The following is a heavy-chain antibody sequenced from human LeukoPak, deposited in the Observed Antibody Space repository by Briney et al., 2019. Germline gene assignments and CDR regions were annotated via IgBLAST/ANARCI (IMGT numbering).Heavy chain of an antibody. V-gene: IGHV1-2*02. CDR2: INPNSGGT. Sequence: ASVKVSCKASGYTFTGYYMHWVRQASRQGLEWMGWINPNSGGTNYAQKFQGRVTMTRDTSISTAYMELSRLRSDDTAVYYCARGRITMVRGVNYWGQGTLVTVSS. D-gene: IGHD3-10*01. CDR3: ARGRITMVRGVNY. J-gene: IGHJ4*02. CDR1: GYTFTGYY.